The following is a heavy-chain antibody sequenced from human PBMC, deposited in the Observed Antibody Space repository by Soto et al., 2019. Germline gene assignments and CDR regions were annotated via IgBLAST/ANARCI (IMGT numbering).Heavy chain of an antibody. J-gene: IGHJ6*02. D-gene: IGHD5-12*01. CDR1: GYTFTSYA. V-gene: IGHV1-3*01. CDR2: INAGNGNT. Sequence: QVQLVQSGAEVKKPGASVKVSCKASGYTFTSYAMHWVRQAPGQRLEWMGWINAGNGNTKYSQKFQGRVTITRDTAASTVYMEMSSLRGEDTAVYYCPTQTGGSYEAGLADYYYYGMDVWGQGTTVTVSS. CDR3: PTQTGGSYEAGLADYYYYGMDV.